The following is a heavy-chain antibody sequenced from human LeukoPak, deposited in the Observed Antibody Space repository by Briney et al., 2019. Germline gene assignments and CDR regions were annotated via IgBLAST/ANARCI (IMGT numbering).Heavy chain of an antibody. Sequence: PGGSLRLSCAASGFTFSHYSLNWVRQAPGKGVEWVSSISSISSYMYYADSVKGRFTISRDNAKNSLYLQMNSLRDEDTAVYYCARDSVAYSSSLYYFDYWGQGILVTVSS. CDR1: GFTFSHYS. CDR3: ARDSVAYSSSLYYFDY. J-gene: IGHJ4*02. D-gene: IGHD6-13*01. V-gene: IGHV3-21*01. CDR2: ISSISSYM.